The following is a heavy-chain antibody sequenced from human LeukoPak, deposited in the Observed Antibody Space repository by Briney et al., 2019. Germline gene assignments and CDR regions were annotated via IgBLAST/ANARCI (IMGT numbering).Heavy chain of an antibody. D-gene: IGHD3-22*01. CDR3: AGLYYYDSSGFDP. CDR1: GGSISSSSYY. V-gene: IGHV4-39*07. CDR2: IYYSGST. Sequence: SETLCLTCTVSGGSISSSSYYWGWIRQPPGNGLEWIGRIYYSGSTYYNPSLKSRVTISVDTSKNQFSLKLSSVTAADTAFYYCAGLYYYDSSGFDPWGQGTLVTVSS. J-gene: IGHJ5*02.